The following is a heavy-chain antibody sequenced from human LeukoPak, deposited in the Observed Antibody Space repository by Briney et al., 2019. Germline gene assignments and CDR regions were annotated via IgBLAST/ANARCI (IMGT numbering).Heavy chain of an antibody. CDR1: GFTFSNCG. J-gene: IGHJ4*02. D-gene: IGHD2-15*01. CDR3: AKGVDYCSGGSCPADY. CDR2: ISYDGNNK. V-gene: IGHV3-30*18. Sequence: TGGSLRLSCAASGFTFSNCGIHWVRQAPGKGLEWVAVISYDGNNKYYADSVKGRFTISRDNSKNTLFLQMNSLRAEDTAVYYCAKGVDYCSGGSCPADYWGPGTLVTVSS.